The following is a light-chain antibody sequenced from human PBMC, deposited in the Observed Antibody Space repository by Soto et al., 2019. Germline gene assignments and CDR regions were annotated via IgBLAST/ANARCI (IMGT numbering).Light chain of an antibody. J-gene: IGKJ2*01. CDR1: QDVSIS. Sequence: MLTQSPATLSLSPVYRAIISCSASQDVSISLGWYQQKPGQAPRLLIYDAPNRATGIPDRFSGSGSGTYFTLTISSLEPEDFAVYYCLQRASWRSFGQGTKLEIK. CDR3: LQRASWRS. CDR2: DAP. V-gene: IGKV3D-11*01.